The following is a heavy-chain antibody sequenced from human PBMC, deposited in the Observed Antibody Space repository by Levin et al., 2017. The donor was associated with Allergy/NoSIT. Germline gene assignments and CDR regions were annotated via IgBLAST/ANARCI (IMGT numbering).Heavy chain of an antibody. CDR3: ALSGLGGFWTATSCPPRY. J-gene: IGHJ4*02. V-gene: IGHV3-30-3*01. D-gene: IGHD2-2*01. CDR2: ISYTGSHK. CDR1: GFTFSSAA. Sequence: GGSLRLSCEASGFTFSSAAMHWVRQAPGKGLEWVAVISYTGSHKQYADSVKGRFTISRDNSNNTLYVEMNSLTTEYTAVYYCALSGLGGFWTATSCPPRYWGQGTLVTVSS.